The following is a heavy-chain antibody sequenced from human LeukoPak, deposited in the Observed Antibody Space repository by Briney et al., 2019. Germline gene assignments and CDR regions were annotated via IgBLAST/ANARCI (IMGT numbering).Heavy chain of an antibody. CDR2: IKSKTGGGTT. D-gene: IGHD5-12*01. V-gene: IGHV3-15*01. CDR1: GFTFSNAW. Sequence: PGGSLRLSCAASGFTFSNAWMSWVRQAPGKGLEWIGLIKSKTGGGTTDYAAPVKGRFSVSRDDSINTLYLQMSSLKIEDTGVYYCVWLRSPFGYWGQGTLVTVSS. CDR3: VWLRSPFGY. J-gene: IGHJ4*02.